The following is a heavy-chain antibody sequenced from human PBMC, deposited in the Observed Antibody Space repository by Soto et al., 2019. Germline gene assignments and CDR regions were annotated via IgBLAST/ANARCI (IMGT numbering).Heavy chain of an antibody. Sequence: GGSLRLSCAASGLTFSSYAMTWVRQAPGKGLEWVSAISGSGGNTYYADSVKGRFTISRDNSKNTLFLQMNSLRVEDTAIYYCATRDDSGGSRGAPFEYWGPGTLVTVSS. D-gene: IGHD3-22*01. V-gene: IGHV3-23*01. CDR2: ISGSGGNT. CDR1: GLTFSSYA. CDR3: ATRDDSGGSRGAPFEY. J-gene: IGHJ4*01.